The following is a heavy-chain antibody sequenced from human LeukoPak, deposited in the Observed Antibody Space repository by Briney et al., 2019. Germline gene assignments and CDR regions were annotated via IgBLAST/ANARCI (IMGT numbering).Heavy chain of an antibody. J-gene: IGHJ4*02. CDR1: GGSFSGYY. D-gene: IGHD4-23*01. CDR2: INDSGST. CDR3: ARHMLGGKRSFDS. V-gene: IGHV4-34*01. Sequence: SETLSLTCAVYGGSFSGYYWSWIRQPPGKGLEWIGEINDSGSTNYNPSLKSRATISADTSKNQFSLNLSSVTAADTAVYYCARHMLGGKRSFDSWGQGTLVTVSS.